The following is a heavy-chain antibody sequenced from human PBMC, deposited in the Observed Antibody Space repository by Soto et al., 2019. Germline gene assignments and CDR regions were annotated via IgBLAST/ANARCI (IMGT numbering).Heavy chain of an antibody. Sequence: SETLSLTWAVYGGSFSGYYWTWIRQPPGTGLEWIGEINHSGSTNYNPSLKSRVTISVDTSKNQFSLKLTSVTAADTAVYYCARGYQTVTTPFDYWGQGTLVTVSS. V-gene: IGHV4-34*01. CDR3: ARGYQTVTTPFDY. CDR1: GGSFSGYY. D-gene: IGHD4-17*01. J-gene: IGHJ4*02. CDR2: INHSGST.